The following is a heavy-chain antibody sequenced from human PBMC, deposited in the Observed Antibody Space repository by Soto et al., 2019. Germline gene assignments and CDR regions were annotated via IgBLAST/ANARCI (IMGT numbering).Heavy chain of an antibody. CDR1: GFTFGSYA. CDR3: TRHMSTNIAVAGT. CDR2: ISSSGDNT. D-gene: IGHD6-19*01. J-gene: IGHJ4*02. V-gene: IGHV3-64D*08. Sequence: GGSLRLSCSASGFTFGSYAMHWVRQAPGKGLEYVSAISSSGDNTYYPDSVKGRFTISRDNSKNTLYLQMSSLRVEDTAVYYCTRHMSTNIAVAGTWGQGTQVPVSS.